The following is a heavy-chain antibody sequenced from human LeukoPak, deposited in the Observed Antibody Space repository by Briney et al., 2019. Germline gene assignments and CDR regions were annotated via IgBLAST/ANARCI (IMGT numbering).Heavy chain of an antibody. V-gene: IGHV4-38-2*02. CDR2: IYHSGST. CDR1: GYSISSGYY. J-gene: IGHJ4*02. CDR3: ARDATEEHVDTAMGEDY. Sequence: SETLSLTCTVSGYSISSGYYWGWIRQPPGKGLEWIGSIYHSGSTYYNPSLKSRVTISVDTSKNQFSLKLSSVTAADTAVYYCARDATEEHVDTAMGEDYWGQGTLVTVSS. D-gene: IGHD5-18*01.